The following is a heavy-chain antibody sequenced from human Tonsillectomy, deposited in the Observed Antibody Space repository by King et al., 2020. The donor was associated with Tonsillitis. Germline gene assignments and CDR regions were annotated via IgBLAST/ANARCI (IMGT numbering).Heavy chain of an antibody. Sequence: VQLVESGAEVKKPGSSVKVSCKASGDTFSNYAISWVRQAPGQGLEWMGVIIPMFDTTNYAQKLQGRVTITADESRRTAYLEVSSLRSEDTGVYYCARVGEGGPSSYYGMDVWGQGTTVTVSS. CDR1: GDTFSNYA. V-gene: IGHV1-69*01. D-gene: IGHD3-16*01. CDR3: ARVGEGGPSSYYGMDV. CDR2: IIPMFDTT. J-gene: IGHJ6*02.